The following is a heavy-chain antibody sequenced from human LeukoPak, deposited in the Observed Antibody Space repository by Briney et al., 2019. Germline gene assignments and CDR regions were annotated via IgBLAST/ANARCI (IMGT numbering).Heavy chain of an antibody. CDR2: IYTSGST. CDR3: ARGGYYGSGNDFRFDP. D-gene: IGHD3-10*01. CDR1: GGSISSGSYY. Sequence: SETLSLTCTVSGGSISSGSYYWSWIRQPAGKGLEWIGRIYTSGSTNYNPSLKSRVTISVDTSKNQFSLKLSSVTAADTAIYYCARGGYYGSGNDFRFDPWGQGTLVTVSS. V-gene: IGHV4-61*02. J-gene: IGHJ5*02.